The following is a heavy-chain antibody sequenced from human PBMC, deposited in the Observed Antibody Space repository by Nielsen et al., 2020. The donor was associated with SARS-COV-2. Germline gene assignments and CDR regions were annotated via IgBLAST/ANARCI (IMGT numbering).Heavy chain of an antibody. CDR3: ARNYGDYPLDY. Sequence: ESLKISCAASGFTVSSNYMSWVRQAPGKGLEWVSVIYSGGSTYYADSVKGRFTISRDNSKNTLYLQMNSLRAEDTAVYYCARNYGDYPLDYWGQGTLVTVSS. D-gene: IGHD4-17*01. V-gene: IGHV3-53*01. CDR2: IYSGGST. J-gene: IGHJ4*02. CDR1: GFTVSSNY.